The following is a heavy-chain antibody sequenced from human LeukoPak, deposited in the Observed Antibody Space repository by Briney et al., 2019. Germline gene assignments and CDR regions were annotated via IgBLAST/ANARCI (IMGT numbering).Heavy chain of an antibody. D-gene: IGHD6-19*01. CDR3: ARFSSGFDY. J-gene: IGHJ4*02. CDR2: ISASADTT. CDR1: GFTFSNSA. V-gene: IGHV3-23*01. Sequence: GGSLRLSCAASGFTFSNSAMSWVRQAPGKGLEWVSAISASADTTYYADSVKGRFTISRDNSKNTLYLQMNSLRAEDTALYYCARFSSGFDYWGQGTLVTVSS.